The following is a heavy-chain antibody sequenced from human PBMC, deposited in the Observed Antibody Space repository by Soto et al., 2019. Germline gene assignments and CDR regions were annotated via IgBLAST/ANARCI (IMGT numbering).Heavy chain of an antibody. J-gene: IGHJ4*02. Sequence: GGSLRLSCAASGFTFSSYAMSWVRQAPGKGLEWVSAISGSGSSTYYADSVKGRFTISRDNSKNTLYLQMNSLRAEDTAVYYCAKDHWGPASPTQDYWGQGTLVTVSS. D-gene: IGHD3-16*01. CDR3: AKDHWGPASPTQDY. CDR2: ISGSGSST. V-gene: IGHV3-23*01. CDR1: GFTFSSYA.